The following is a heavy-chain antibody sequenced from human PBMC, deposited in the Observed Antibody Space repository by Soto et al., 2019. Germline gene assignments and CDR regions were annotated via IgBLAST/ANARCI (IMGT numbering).Heavy chain of an antibody. CDR3: ARDDGYGDPEYFQL. J-gene: IGHJ1*01. D-gene: IGHD4-17*01. CDR1: GFAFKLCG. Sequence: QEQLVESGGGVVQPGGSLRLSCAASGFAFKLCGMHWVRQAPGKGLEWVAVIWNDGRTTFYVDSVRGRFTVSRDDSKNTLFLQLTSLRLEDTAMYFCARDDGYGDPEYFQLWGQGTLVIVSS. CDR2: IWNDGRTT. V-gene: IGHV3-33*01.